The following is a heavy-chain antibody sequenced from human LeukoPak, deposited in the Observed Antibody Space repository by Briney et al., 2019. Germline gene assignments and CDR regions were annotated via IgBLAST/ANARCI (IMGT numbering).Heavy chain of an antibody. V-gene: IGHV3-9*01. Sequence: GRSLRLSCAASGFTFDDYAMHWVRQAPGKGLEWVSGISWNSGSIGYADSVKGRFTISRDNAKNSLYLQMNSLRAEDTALYYCAKDSGSYSGHYYYMDVCGKGTTVTVSS. CDR2: ISWNSGSI. CDR3: AKDSGSYSGHYYYMDV. CDR1: GFTFDDYA. D-gene: IGHD1-26*01. J-gene: IGHJ6*03.